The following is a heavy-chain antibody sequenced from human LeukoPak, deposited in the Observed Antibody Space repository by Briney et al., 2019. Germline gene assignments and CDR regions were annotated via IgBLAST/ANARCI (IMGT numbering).Heavy chain of an antibody. J-gene: IGHJ5*02. CDR3: ARGIFYGGRNQYIWFDL. Sequence: PSETLSLTCAVYGGPFRGFFWSWIRQAPGKGREGMGEISHSGSSNYNPSLKSRITISVDTSKSQFSLRLTSVTAADTAVYYCARGIFYGGRNQYIWFDLWGQGTLVTVSS. D-gene: IGHD4-23*01. CDR2: ISHSGSS. CDR1: GGPFRGFF. V-gene: IGHV4-34*01.